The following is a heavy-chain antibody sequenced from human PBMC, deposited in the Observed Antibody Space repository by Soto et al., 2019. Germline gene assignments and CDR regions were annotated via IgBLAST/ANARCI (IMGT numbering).Heavy chain of an antibody. D-gene: IGHD2-8*02. Sequence: GGSLRLSCAVSGLTFSIYTFNWVRQAPGKGLEWIAYITGSSSPIYYADSVKGRFTISRDNARNSLYLQMNNLRDEDTAVYYCARGVGTGFNPHFDYWGLGTLVTGS. J-gene: IGHJ4*02. CDR2: ITGSSSPI. CDR3: ARGVGTGFNPHFDY. V-gene: IGHV3-48*02. CDR1: GLTFSIYT.